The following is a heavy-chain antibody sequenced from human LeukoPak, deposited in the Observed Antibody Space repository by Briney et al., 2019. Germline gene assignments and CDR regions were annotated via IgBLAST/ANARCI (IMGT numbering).Heavy chain of an antibody. CDR3: AREVGQWLVHIDY. CDR1: GYTFTGYY. V-gene: IGHV1-2*02. Sequence: ASVKVSCKASGYTFTGYYMHWVRQAPGQGLEWMGWINPNSGGTSYAQKFQGRVTMTRDTSISTAYMELSRLRSDDTAVYYCAREVGQWLVHIDYWGQGTLVTVSS. J-gene: IGHJ4*02. D-gene: IGHD6-19*01. CDR2: INPNSGGT.